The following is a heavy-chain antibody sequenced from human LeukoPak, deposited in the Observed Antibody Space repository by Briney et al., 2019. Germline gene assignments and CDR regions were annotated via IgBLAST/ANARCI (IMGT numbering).Heavy chain of an antibody. CDR3: ARAPTLAGLFDC. Sequence: GGSLRLSCAASGFTVSSNFMSWVRQAPGKGLEWVSVIYSGGCTYYADSVKGRFTISRDNSKNTLYLQMTGLRAEDTAVYYCARAPTLAGLFDCGGQGTLVTVSS. J-gene: IGHJ4*02. CDR2: IYSGGCT. CDR1: GFTVSSNF. D-gene: IGHD2-15*01. V-gene: IGHV3-53*01.